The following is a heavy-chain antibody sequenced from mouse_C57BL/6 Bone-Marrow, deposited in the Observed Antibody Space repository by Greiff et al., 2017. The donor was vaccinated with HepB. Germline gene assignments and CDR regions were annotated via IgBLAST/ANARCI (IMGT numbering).Heavy chain of an antibody. D-gene: IGHD1-1*01. CDR2: IRSKSNNYAT. J-gene: IGHJ3*01. CDR1: GFSFNTYA. V-gene: IGHV10-1*01. CDR3: VRHDYYGSSQPEFAY. Sequence: EVKLMESGGGLVQPKGSLKLSCAASGFSFNTYAMNWVRQAPGKGLEWVARIRSKSNNYATYYADSVKDRFTISRDDSESMLYLQMNNLKTEDTAMYYCVRHDYYGSSQPEFAYWGQGTLVTVSA.